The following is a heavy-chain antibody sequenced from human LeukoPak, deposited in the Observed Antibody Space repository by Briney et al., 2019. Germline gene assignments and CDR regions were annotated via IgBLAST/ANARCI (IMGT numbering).Heavy chain of an antibody. D-gene: IGHD5-24*01. Sequence: ASVKVSCKPSGYTFTGYYIHWVRQAPGQGLEWMGWINPYSGGTNYAQKFRGRVTMTRDTSISTAYMELSRLTSDDTAVYYCAKEGDGYHPWGQGTLVTVSS. CDR2: INPYSGGT. V-gene: IGHV1-2*02. J-gene: IGHJ5*02. CDR3: AKEGDGYHP. CDR1: GYTFTGYY.